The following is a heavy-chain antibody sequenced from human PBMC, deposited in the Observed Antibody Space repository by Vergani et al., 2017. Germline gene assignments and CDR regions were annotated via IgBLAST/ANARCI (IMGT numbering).Heavy chain of an antibody. V-gene: IGHV3-21*06. CDR3: ARDCTSGGCPDNYGMDV. CDR1: GFTFSDFS. J-gene: IGHJ6*02. CDR2: IGSSGPYI. D-gene: IGHD2-8*01. Sequence: VQLVESGGGLVQPGGSLRLSCAASGFTFSDFSMSWVRQAPGKGLEWVAFIGSSGPYINYADSVKGRFIISTDNTNNSLFLQLSSLRAEDAAVYYCARDCTSGGCPDNYGMDVWGQGATVTVSS.